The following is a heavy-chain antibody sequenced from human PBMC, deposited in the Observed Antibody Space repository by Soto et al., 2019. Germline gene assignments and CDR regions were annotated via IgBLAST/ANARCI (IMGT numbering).Heavy chain of an antibody. J-gene: IGHJ4*02. CDR2: IYPTGNT. CDR1: GDSLINYH. D-gene: IGHD2-8*01. CDR3: ARGYATYEY. V-gene: IGHV4-4*07. Sequence: SETLSLTCSVSGDSLINYHWIWIRQPAGKGLEWIGRIYPTGNTNYNPSLKSRVTMSVDTSKNQFSLKLTSMTAADTAVYYCARGYATYEYWGQGTLVTVSS.